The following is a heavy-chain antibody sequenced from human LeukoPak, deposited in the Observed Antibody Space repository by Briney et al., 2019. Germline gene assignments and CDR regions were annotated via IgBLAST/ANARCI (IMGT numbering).Heavy chain of an antibody. V-gene: IGHV3-30*02. J-gene: IGHJ4*02. Sequence: GGSLRLSCGASGLTLTDYNMHWVRQAPGKGLEYVAFIRFDGTTEYYTDSVKGRFTMSRDKSKNTLYLQMNSLRGEDTAVYYCARGAAVALELWGQGTLVTVSS. CDR2: IRFDGTTE. CDR1: GLTLTDYN. CDR3: ARGAAVALEL. D-gene: IGHD6-19*01.